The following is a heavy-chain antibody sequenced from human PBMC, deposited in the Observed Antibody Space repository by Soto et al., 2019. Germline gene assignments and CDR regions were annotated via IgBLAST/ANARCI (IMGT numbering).Heavy chain of an antibody. CDR3: ARAYLRHYPRAPNWFAP. V-gene: IGHV2-26*01. Sequence: QVTLKESGPVLVKPTETLTLTCTVSGFSLSDTTVGVSWIRQPPGKALEWLAHIFSNDDKSYSPSLKTRLIIAKDTSKSQVVLTMTNMGPVDTATYYCARAYLRHYPRAPNWFAPWGLGTLVTVSS. D-gene: IGHD2-2*02. CDR2: IFSNDDK. CDR1: GFSLSDTTVG. J-gene: IGHJ5*02.